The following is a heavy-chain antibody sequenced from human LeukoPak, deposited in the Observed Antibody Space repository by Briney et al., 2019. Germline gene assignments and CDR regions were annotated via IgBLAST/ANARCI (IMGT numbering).Heavy chain of an antibody. CDR3: ARLEVARGVMLGLDV. Sequence: GGSLRLSCAVSGFDVRSSYVNWVRQAPGKGLERVAVIYSGGTTYYSDSVKGRFTISRDNSKNTVSLHINSLRVEDTAMYYCARLEVARGVMLGLDVWGQGTTVTVS. D-gene: IGHD3-10*01. CDR2: IYSGGTT. J-gene: IGHJ6*02. CDR1: GFDVRSSY. V-gene: IGHV3-66*04.